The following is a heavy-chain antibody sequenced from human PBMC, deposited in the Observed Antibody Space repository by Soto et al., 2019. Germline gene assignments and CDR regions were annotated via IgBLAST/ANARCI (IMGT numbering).Heavy chain of an antibody. D-gene: IGHD1-7*01. V-gene: IGHV3-15*01. Sequence: PGGSLRLSCAASGITFRNAWMSWVRQAPGKGLEWVGRIKGTTDGGTTDYAAPVKGRFSVSSDDSKNTLYLQMNSLKIEDTAVYCCAADGPNYNPYLFDHWGQGTLVTVSS. CDR3: AADGPNYNPYLFDH. CDR2: IKGTTDGGTT. CDR1: GITFRNAW. J-gene: IGHJ4*02.